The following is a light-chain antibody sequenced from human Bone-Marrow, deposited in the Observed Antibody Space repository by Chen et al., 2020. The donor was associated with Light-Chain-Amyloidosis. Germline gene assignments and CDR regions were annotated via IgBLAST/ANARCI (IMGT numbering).Light chain of an antibody. Sequence: DIQLTQSPSSLSASIGDRVTITCRASPAISASLAWYQQRPGKAPNLLVYAAYRLQSGVPSRFSGSTSGTDYTLTISGLQPEDFGTYFCQQFYRVPFTFGPGTKLDI. CDR3: QQFYRVPFT. CDR2: AAY. CDR1: PAISAS. V-gene: IGKV1-NL1*01. J-gene: IGKJ3*01.